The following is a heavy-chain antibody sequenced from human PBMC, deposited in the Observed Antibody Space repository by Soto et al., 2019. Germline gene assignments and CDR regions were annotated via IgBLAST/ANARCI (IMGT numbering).Heavy chain of an antibody. J-gene: IGHJ6*02. Sequence: ASVKVSCKASGYTFTSYGISWVRQAPGQGLEWMGWISAYNGNTNYAQKLQGRVTMTTDTSTSTAYMELRSLRSDDTAVYYCARGIFGVVTIGLYYYYGMDVWGQGTTVTVSS. CDR1: GYTFTSYG. CDR2: ISAYNGNT. V-gene: IGHV1-18*01. D-gene: IGHD3-3*01. CDR3: ARGIFGVVTIGLYYYYGMDV.